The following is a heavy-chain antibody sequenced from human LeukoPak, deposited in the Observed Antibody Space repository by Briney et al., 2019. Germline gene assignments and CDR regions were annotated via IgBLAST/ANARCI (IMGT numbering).Heavy chain of an antibody. CDR3: ARDEAILGYCSGGSCYPYYFDY. CDR1: GFTSSSYA. CDR2: ISYDGSNK. J-gene: IGHJ4*02. V-gene: IGHV3-30-3*01. D-gene: IGHD2-15*01. Sequence: GGSLRLSGAASGFTSSSYAMHWVRQAPGKGLEWVAVISYDGSNKYYADSVKGRFTISRDNAKNSLYLQMNSLRAEDTAVYYCARDEAILGYCSGGSCYPYYFDYWGQGTLVTVSS.